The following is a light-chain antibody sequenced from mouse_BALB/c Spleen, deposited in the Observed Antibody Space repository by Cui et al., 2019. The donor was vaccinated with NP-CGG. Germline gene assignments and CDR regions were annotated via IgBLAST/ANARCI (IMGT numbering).Light chain of an antibody. CDR1: PGTVTTNNY. V-gene: IGLV1*01. Sequence: QAIVTQVSALATSPGETVTLTCRSSPGTVTTNNYANWVQERPDHLFTGLIGGTNNRVPGVPARFSGSLIGDKAALTITGAQAEDEAIYFCALWYSNHWVFGGGTKLTVL. J-gene: IGLJ1*01. CDR3: ALWYSNHWV. CDR2: GTN.